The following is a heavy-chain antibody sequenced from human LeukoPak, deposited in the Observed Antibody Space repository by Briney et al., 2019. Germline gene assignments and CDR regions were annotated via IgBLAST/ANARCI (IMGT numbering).Heavy chain of an antibody. J-gene: IGHJ4*02. D-gene: IGHD4-23*01. CDR1: GFTFSIYW. Sequence: GGPLRLSCAASGFTFSIYWMHWVRQAPGKGLVWVSRINSDGSSTNYADSVKGRFTISRDNAKNTLYLQMNSLRAEDTAVYYCAKDSRMTTVVTLDYWGQGTLVTVSS. CDR2: INSDGSST. CDR3: AKDSRMTTVVTLDY. V-gene: IGHV3-74*01.